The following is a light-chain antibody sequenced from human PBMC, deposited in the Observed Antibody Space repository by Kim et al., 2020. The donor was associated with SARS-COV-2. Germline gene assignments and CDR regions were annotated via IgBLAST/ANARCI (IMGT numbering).Light chain of an antibody. Sequence: ASLGDRVSITCRASQSISRYLNWYQQKPGKAPKLLIYVASNLQSGVPSRFSGGASGRDFTLTISSLQPEDFVTYYCQQSFSTPWTFGQGTKVDIK. CDR3: QQSFSTPWT. J-gene: IGKJ1*01. CDR1: QSISRY. V-gene: IGKV1-39*01. CDR2: VAS.